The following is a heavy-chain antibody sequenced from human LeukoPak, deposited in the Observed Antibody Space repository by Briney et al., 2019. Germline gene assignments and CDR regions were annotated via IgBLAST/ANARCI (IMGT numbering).Heavy chain of an antibody. CDR2: ISSSSSYI. CDR1: GFTFSSYS. V-gene: IGHV3-21*01. D-gene: IGHD3-22*01. CDR3: ASPYYYDSSGYYHTEYFQH. Sequence: KPGGSLRLSCAASGFTFSSYSMNWVRQAPGKGLEWVSSISSSSSYIYYADSVKGRFTISRDNAKNSLYLQMNSLRAEDTAVYYCASPYYYDSSGYYHTEYFQHWGQGTLVTVSS. J-gene: IGHJ1*01.